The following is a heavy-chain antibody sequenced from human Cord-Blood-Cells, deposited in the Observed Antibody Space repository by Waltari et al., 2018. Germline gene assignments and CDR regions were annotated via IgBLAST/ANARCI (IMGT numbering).Heavy chain of an antibody. CDR3: ARYCSSTSCYNWFDP. J-gene: IGHJ5*02. Sequence: QVQLQQWGAGMLKPSETLSLTCAVYGGSFSGYYWSWIRQPPGKGLDWIGEINHSGSTNYNPSLKSRVTISVDTSKNQFSLKLSSVTAADTAVYYCARYCSSTSCYNWFDPWGQGTLVTVSS. CDR2: INHSGST. D-gene: IGHD2-2*01. CDR1: GGSFSGYY. V-gene: IGHV4-34*01.